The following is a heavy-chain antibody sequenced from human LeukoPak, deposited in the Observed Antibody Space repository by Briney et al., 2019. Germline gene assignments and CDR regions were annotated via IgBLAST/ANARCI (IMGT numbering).Heavy chain of an antibody. Sequence: SETLSLTCTVSGGSISSGGYYWSWIRQHPGKGLEWMGYIYYSGSTYYNPSLKSRVTISVDTSKNQFSLKLSSVTAADTAVYYCARDSHYYDSSGYYYVDAFDIWGQGTMVTVSS. CDR2: IYYSGST. J-gene: IGHJ3*02. D-gene: IGHD3-22*01. V-gene: IGHV4-31*03. CDR3: ARDSHYYDSSGYYYVDAFDI. CDR1: GGSISSGGYY.